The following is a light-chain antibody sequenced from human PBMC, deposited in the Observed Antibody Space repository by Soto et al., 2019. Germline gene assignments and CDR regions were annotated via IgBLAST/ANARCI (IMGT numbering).Light chain of an antibody. CDR3: AAWDDSLNGPM. CDR2: NND. CDR1: SSNIGGNT. Sequence: QSVLTQPPSASGTPGQRVTISCSGSSSNIGGNTVTWYHHLPGTAPKVLIYNNDQRPSGVPDRVSGSKSGNSASLTISGLQSEDEADYYCAAWDDSLNGPMFGGGTKVTVL. V-gene: IGLV1-44*01. J-gene: IGLJ3*02.